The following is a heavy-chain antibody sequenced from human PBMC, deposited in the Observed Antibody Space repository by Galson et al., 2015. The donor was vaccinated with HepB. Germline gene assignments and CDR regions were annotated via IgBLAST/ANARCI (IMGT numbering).Heavy chain of an antibody. D-gene: IGHD3-10*01. CDR1: GFTFSSYA. V-gene: IGHV3-23*01. CDR2: ISGSGGST. J-gene: IGHJ4*02. CDR3: ARRNMGRGVDEYYFDY. Sequence: SLRLSCAASGFTFSSYAMSWVRQAPGKGLEWVSAISGSGGSTYYADSVKGRFTISRDNSKNTLYLQMNSLRAEDTAVYYCARRNMGRGVDEYYFDYWGQGTLVTVSS.